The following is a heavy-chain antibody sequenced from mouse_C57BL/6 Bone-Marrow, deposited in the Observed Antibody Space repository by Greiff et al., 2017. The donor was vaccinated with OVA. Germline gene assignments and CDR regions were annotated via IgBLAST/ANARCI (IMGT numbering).Heavy chain of an antibody. Sequence: QVQLQQPGAELVKPGASVKLSCKASGYTFTSYWMHWVKQRPGRGLEWIGRIDPNSGGTKYNEKFKSKATLTVDKPSSTAYMPLSSLTSEDSAVYYCARSPPFITTVVEGYWGQGTTLTVSS. CDR1: GYTFTSYW. J-gene: IGHJ2*01. CDR3: ARSPPFITTVVEGY. V-gene: IGHV1-72*01. CDR2: IDPNSGGT. D-gene: IGHD1-1*01.